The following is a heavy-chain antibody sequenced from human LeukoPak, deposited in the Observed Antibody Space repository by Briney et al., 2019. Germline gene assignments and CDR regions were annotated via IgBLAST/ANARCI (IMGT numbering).Heavy chain of an antibody. D-gene: IGHD2-15*01. CDR2: INHSGST. CDR1: GGSFSGYY. Sequence: SETLSLTCAVYGGSFSGYYWSWIRQPPGKGLEWIGEINHSGSTNYNSSLMSRVTIPVDTSKNHFSLKLSSVTAADTAVYYCARTAPDIVVVVAAPSPEFYFDYWGQGTLVTVSS. J-gene: IGHJ4*02. CDR3: ARTAPDIVVVVAAPSPEFYFDY. V-gene: IGHV4-34*01.